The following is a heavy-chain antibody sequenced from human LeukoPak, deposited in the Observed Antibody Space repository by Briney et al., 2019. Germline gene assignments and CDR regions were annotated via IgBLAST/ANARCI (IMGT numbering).Heavy chain of an antibody. CDR1: GFTFSSYA. CDR3: AKHISDYGDLYEY. J-gene: IGHJ4*02. CDR2: ITGSGGST. D-gene: IGHD4-17*01. Sequence: GGSLRLSCVASGFTFSSYAMTWVRQAPGKGLEWVSVITGSGGSTYYADSVRGRFTISRDNSKNTLYLQMNSLRAEDTAVYNCAKHISDYGDLYEYWGQGTLVTVSS. V-gene: IGHV3-23*01.